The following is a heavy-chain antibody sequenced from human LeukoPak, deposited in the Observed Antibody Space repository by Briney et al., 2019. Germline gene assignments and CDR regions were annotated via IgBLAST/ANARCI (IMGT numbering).Heavy chain of an antibody. CDR2: IYPGDSDT. D-gene: IGHD3-22*01. Sequence: GESLKISCKASGYCFTSYWSCWVRQMPGKGLEWMGIIYPGDSDTRYSPSFQGQVTISADKSITTAYLQWSSLKASDTAMYYCARWTFYYDSSGYYPFDYWGQGTLVTVSS. V-gene: IGHV5-51*01. J-gene: IGHJ4*02. CDR3: ARWTFYYDSSGYYPFDY. CDR1: GYCFTSYW.